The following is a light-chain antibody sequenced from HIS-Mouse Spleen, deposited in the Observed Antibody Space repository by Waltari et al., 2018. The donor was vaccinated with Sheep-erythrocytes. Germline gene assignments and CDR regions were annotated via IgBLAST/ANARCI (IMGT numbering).Light chain of an antibody. Sequence: EIVLTQSPATLSSPGERATLSCRASQSVSSYLAWYQQKPGQAPRLLIYDASNRATGIPARFSGSGSGTDFTLTISSLEPEDFAVYYCQQRSNWLTFGGGTKVEIK. V-gene: IGKV3-11*01. CDR2: DAS. J-gene: IGKJ4*01. CDR1: QSVSSY. CDR3: QQRSNWLT.